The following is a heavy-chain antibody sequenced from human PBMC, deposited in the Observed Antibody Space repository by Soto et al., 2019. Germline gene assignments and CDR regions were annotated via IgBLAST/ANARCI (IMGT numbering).Heavy chain of an antibody. V-gene: IGHV3-30-3*01. J-gene: IGHJ4*02. D-gene: IGHD1-1*01. CDR3: ARDRTDNYSIDY. CDR1: GFTFSSHE. Sequence: QVQLVESGGGVVQPGRSLRLSCAASGFTFSSHEMYWVRQAPGKGVKWVAFISYDGGRKYYADSVTGRFTISRDNSKNTQFLQMNSVRAEDTAVYYCARDRTDNYSIDYWGQGDLVTGTS. CDR2: ISYDGGRK.